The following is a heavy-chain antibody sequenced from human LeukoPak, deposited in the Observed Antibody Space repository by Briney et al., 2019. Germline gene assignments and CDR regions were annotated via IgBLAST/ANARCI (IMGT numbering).Heavy chain of an antibody. Sequence: GGSLRLSCAASGFTFSNYWMSWVRQAPGKGLEWVANMKQDGSETYYVDSVKGRFTISRDNAKNSLYLQMNSLRAEDTAVYYCARHRGYCSGGSCYSLDYWGQGTLVTVSS. CDR1: GFTFSNYW. CDR3: ARHRGYCSGGSCYSLDY. D-gene: IGHD2-15*01. J-gene: IGHJ4*02. CDR2: MKQDGSET. V-gene: IGHV3-7*01.